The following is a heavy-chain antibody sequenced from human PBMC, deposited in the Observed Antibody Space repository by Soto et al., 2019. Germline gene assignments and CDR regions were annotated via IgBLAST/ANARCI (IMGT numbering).Heavy chain of an antibody. V-gene: IGHV3-9*01. CDR1: GFTFEDYV. CDR3: AKDNDGGYDAFGI. D-gene: IGHD3-16*01. J-gene: IGHJ3*02. Sequence: EVQLVESGGGLVQPGRSLRLSCAASGFTFEDYVMHWVRQAPGKGLEWVSRITWNSRIIGYADSVKGRFTISRDNAKNSLYLQMNSLRAEDTALYYCAKDNDGGYDAFGIWGQGTMVTVSS. CDR2: ITWNSRII.